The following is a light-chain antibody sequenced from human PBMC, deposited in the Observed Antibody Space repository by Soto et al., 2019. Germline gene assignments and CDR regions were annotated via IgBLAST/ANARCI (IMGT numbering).Light chain of an antibody. Sequence: DIQMTQSPSSLSASVGDRVTITCQASQDINKYVNWYQQKPGKAPKLLIYDASKLETGVSSRFSGSGYGTDFTFSISSLQPEDFATYYCQQSDNLPLTFGGGTKVEIK. V-gene: IGKV1-33*01. J-gene: IGKJ4*01. CDR2: DAS. CDR1: QDINKY. CDR3: QQSDNLPLT.